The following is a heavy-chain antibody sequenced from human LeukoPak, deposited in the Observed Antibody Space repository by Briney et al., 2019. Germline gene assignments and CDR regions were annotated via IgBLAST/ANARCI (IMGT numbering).Heavy chain of an antibody. CDR3: ARDDYGYYFDY. CDR2: TYYKSAWYN. CDR1: GDSVSRDSIA. D-gene: IGHD4-17*01. V-gene: IGHV6-1*01. J-gene: IGHJ4*02. Sequence: ASQTLSLTCAISGDSVSRDSIAWNWIRQSPSRGLEWLGRTYYKSAWYNDYAVSVKGRIIINPDTSKNQFSLQLNSVTPEDTAVYYCARDDYGYYFDYWGQGTLVTVSS.